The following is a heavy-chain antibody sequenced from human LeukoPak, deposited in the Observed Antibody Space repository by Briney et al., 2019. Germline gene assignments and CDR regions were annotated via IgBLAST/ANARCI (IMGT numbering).Heavy chain of an antibody. J-gene: IGHJ4*02. CDR3: AKGLERESRLDS. V-gene: IGHV3-23*01. Sequence: GGSLRLSCDASGFSINTYTMYWVRQAPGQGLEWVSGIRNSDGMTYYADSVRGRFTISTDNSKNTLYLQMNSLRAEDTALYYCAKGLERESRLDSWGQGTLVTVSS. CDR2: IRNSDGMT. CDR1: GFSINTYT. D-gene: IGHD1-1*01.